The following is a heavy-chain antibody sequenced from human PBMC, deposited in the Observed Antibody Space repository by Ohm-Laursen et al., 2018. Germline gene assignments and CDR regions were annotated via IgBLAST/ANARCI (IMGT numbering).Heavy chain of an antibody. CDR2: ISSSGSTI. Sequence: SLTLSCAASGFTFSSYEMNWVRQAPGKGLEWVSYISSSGSTIYYADSVKGRFTISRDNAKNSLYLQMNSLRAEDTAVYYCAREHSTVTGFDYWGQGTLVTVSS. V-gene: IGHV3-48*03. D-gene: IGHD4-17*01. J-gene: IGHJ4*02. CDR1: GFTFSSYE. CDR3: AREHSTVTGFDY.